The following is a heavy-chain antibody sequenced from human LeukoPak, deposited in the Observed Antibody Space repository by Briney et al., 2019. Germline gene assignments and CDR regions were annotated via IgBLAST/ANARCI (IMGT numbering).Heavy chain of an antibody. CDR1: GFTISDHY. J-gene: IGHJ6*03. CDR3: ALSGSAHLNYHYYMDV. CDR2: TRDKAHSYTT. Sequence: PGGSLRLSCAASGFTISDHYMDWVRQAPGKGLEWVGRTRDKAHSYTTEYAASVKGIFTISRDDSKNSPDLQMNSLKTEDTAVYYCALSGSAHLNYHYYMDVWGKGTTVTVSS. D-gene: IGHD2-15*01. V-gene: IGHV3-72*01.